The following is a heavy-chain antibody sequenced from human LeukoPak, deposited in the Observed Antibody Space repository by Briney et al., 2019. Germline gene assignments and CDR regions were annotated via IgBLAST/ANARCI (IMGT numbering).Heavy chain of an antibody. Sequence: SETLSLTCAVYGGSFSGYYWSWIRQPPGKGLEWIGEINHSGSTNYNPSLKSRVTISVDTSKNQFSLKLSSVTAADTAVYYCARETYNCFDYWGQGTLVTVSS. J-gene: IGHJ4*02. CDR2: INHSGST. CDR3: ARETYNCFDY. D-gene: IGHD1-1*01. V-gene: IGHV4-34*01. CDR1: GGSFSGYY.